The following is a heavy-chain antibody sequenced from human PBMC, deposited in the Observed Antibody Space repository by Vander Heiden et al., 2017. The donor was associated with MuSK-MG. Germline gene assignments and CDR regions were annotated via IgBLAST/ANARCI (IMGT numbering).Heavy chain of an antibody. V-gene: IGHV1-69*01. D-gene: IGHD4-4*01. Sequence: QVQLVQSGAEVKKPGSAVKVSCKASGGTFSSYALSWVRQAPGQGLEWMGGSIPIFGTANYAQKFQSRVTITADESTSTAYMELSSLRSEDTAVYYCARGGRGYSNILRLSYYYYGMDVWGQGTTVTVSS. CDR3: ARGGRGYSNILRLSYYYYGMDV. J-gene: IGHJ6*02. CDR2: SIPIFGTA. CDR1: GGTFSSYA.